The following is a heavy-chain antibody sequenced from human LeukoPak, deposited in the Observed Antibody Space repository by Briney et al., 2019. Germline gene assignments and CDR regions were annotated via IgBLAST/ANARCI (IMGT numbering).Heavy chain of an antibody. Sequence: ASVKVSCKASGYTFTSYDINWVRPATGQGLEWMGWMNPNSGNTGYAQKFQGRVTMTRNTSISTAYMELSSLRSEDTAVYYCARGCELDPMIVDNDAFDIWGQGTMVTVSS. V-gene: IGHV1-8*01. D-gene: IGHD3-22*01. CDR2: MNPNSGNT. J-gene: IGHJ3*02. CDR3: ARGCELDPMIVDNDAFDI. CDR1: GYTFTSYD.